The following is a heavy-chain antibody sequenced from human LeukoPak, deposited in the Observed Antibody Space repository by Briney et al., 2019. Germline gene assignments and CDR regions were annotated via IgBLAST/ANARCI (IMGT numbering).Heavy chain of an antibody. V-gene: IGHV3-48*01. CDR2: ISSSSSTI. J-gene: IGHJ6*03. CDR3: ARDSSVRGVITLYYYYYMDV. Sequence: GGSLRLSCAASGFTFSSYSMNWVRQAPGKGLEWVSYISSSSSTIYYADSVKGRFTISRDNAKNSLYLQMNSLRAEDTAVYYCARDSSVRGVITLYYYYYMDVWGKGTTVTVSS. CDR1: GFTFSSYS. D-gene: IGHD3-10*01.